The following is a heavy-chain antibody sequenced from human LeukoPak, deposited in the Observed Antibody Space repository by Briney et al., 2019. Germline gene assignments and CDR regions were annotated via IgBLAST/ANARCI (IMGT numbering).Heavy chain of an antibody. CDR3: ARRDSSSSWYFDL. V-gene: IGHV4-59*08. CDR1: GASISHYY. CDR2: VYYTGST. J-gene: IGHJ2*01. Sequence: PSETLSLTCTVSGASISHYYWNWIRQPPGKGLEWIGNVYYTGSTNYNPSLKSRVTISVDTSKNHFSLELISPTAADTAVYYCARRDSSSSWYFDLWGRGTLVTVSS. D-gene: IGHD6-13*01.